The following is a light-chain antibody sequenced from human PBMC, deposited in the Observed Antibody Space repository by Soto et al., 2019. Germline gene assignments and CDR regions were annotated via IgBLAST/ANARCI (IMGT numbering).Light chain of an antibody. CDR1: QSVDNY. Sequence: EIVLTQSPATLSLSPGERATLSCRASQSVDNYLAWYQQKPGQTPRLIIYEASIRATGIPVRFSGSGSGTDFTLPISSLEPEDFAVYYCQQRSKWPPYTFGQGTKVEIK. J-gene: IGKJ2*01. V-gene: IGKV3-11*01. CDR2: EAS. CDR3: QQRSKWPPYT.